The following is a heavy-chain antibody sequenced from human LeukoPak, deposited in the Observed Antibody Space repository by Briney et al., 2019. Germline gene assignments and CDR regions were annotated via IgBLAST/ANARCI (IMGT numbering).Heavy chain of an antibody. CDR1: GFSLSTSGVG. CDR3: ATHYSLSLFDY. CDR2: IYWNDDK. J-gene: IGHJ4*02. D-gene: IGHD3-10*01. Sequence: SGPTLAKPTQTLTLTCTFSGFSLSTSGVGVGWIRQPPGKALEWLALIYWNDDKRYSPSLKSRLTITKDTSKNQVVLTMTNMDPVDTATYYCATHYSLSLFDYWGQGTLVTVSS. V-gene: IGHV2-5*01.